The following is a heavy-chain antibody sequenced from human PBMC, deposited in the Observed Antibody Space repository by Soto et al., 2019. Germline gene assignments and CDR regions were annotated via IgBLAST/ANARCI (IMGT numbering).Heavy chain of an antibody. Sequence: PGGSLRLSCAASGFIFSDYYMGWIRQAPGKGLEWVANIKPDGSEKYYVDSVKGRFTISRDNAKNSMYLEMNRLRAEDTAVYFCARDLGYYDSSGYFDYWGQGTLVTVSS. J-gene: IGHJ4*02. CDR2: IKPDGSEK. CDR1: GFIFSDYY. V-gene: IGHV3-7*03. D-gene: IGHD3-22*01. CDR3: ARDLGYYDSSGYFDY.